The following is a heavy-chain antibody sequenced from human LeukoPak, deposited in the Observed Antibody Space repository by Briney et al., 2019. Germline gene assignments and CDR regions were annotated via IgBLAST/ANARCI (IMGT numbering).Heavy chain of an antibody. CDR3: AKDIRRQLWLYYFDY. CDR1: GFTFSSYA. V-gene: IGHV3-30-3*01. Sequence: QAGGSLRLSCAASGFTFSSYAMHWVRQAPGKGLEWVAVISYDGSNKYYADSVKGRFTISRDNSKNTLYLQMNSLRAEDTAVYYCAKDIRRQLWLYYFDYWGQGTLVTVSS. D-gene: IGHD5-18*01. J-gene: IGHJ4*02. CDR2: ISYDGSNK.